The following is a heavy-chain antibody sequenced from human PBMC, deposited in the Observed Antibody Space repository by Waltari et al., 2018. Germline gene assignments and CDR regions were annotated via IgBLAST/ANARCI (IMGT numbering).Heavy chain of an antibody. Sequence: QVQLQQWGAGLLKPSETLSLTCAVYGGSFSGYYWSWIRQPPGKGLEWIGEINHSGSTNYNPSLKSRVTISVDTSKNQFSLKLSSVTAADTAVYYCAKSCSSTSCYVVFRTPVYWGQGTLVTVSS. V-gene: IGHV4-34*01. CDR3: AKSCSSTSCYVVFRTPVY. J-gene: IGHJ4*02. CDR1: GGSFSGYY. CDR2: INHSGST. D-gene: IGHD2-2*01.